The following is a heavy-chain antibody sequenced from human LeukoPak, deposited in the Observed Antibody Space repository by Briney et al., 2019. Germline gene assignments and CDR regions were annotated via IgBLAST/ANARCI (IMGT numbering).Heavy chain of an antibody. D-gene: IGHD2-2*01. CDR1: GFTLSSYW. CDR3: ARGLWDIVVVPAARTFDY. Sequence: GGSLRLSCAASGFTLSSYWMHWVRQAPGKGLVWVSRINSDGSRISYADSVKGRFTISRDNAKNTLYLQMNSLRAEDTAVYYCARGLWDIVVVPAARTFDYWGQGTLVTVSS. J-gene: IGHJ4*02. CDR2: INSDGSRI. V-gene: IGHV3-74*01.